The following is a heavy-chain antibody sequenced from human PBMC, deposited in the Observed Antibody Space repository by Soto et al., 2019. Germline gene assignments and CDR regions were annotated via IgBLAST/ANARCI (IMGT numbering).Heavy chain of an antibody. V-gene: IGHV1-18*01. J-gene: IGHJ6*03. CDR3: ARFGELLYSYYYYYYMDV. Sequence: ASVKVSCKASGYTFTSYGISWVRQAPGQGLEWMGWISAYNGNTNYAQKLQGRVTMTTDTSTSTAYMELRSLRSDDTAVYYCARFGELLYSYYYYYYMDVWGKGTTVTVSS. CDR2: ISAYNGNT. CDR1: GYTFTSYG. D-gene: IGHD3-10*01.